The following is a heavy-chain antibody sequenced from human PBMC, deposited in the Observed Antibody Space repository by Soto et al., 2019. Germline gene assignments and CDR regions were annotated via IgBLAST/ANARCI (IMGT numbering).Heavy chain of an antibody. V-gene: IGHV6-1*01. CDR3: ARDRRESMDV. Sequence: PSQTLSLTCAISGDSVSNIDAVWNWIRQSPSRGLEWLGRTYYRSKWYNDYAVSVKRRITINPDTSKNQFSLQLNFVIPEDTAVYYCARDRRESMDVWGQGTTVTVSS. CDR1: GDSVSNIDAV. CDR2: TYYRSKWYN. J-gene: IGHJ6*02.